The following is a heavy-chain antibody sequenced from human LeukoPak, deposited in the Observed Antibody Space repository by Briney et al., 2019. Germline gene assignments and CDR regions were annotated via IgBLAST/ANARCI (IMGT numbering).Heavy chain of an antibody. Sequence: GGSLRLSCAASGFTFSNAWMSWVRQAPGKGLEWVSGISWHSGNIGYADSVKGRFTISRDNAKNSLYLQMNSLRAEDTAFYYCAKDTVRGYSGYTKGYFDSWGQGTLVTVSS. CDR3: AKDTVRGYSGYTKGYFDS. CDR2: ISWHSGNI. J-gene: IGHJ4*02. V-gene: IGHV3-9*01. D-gene: IGHD5-12*01. CDR1: GFTFSNAW.